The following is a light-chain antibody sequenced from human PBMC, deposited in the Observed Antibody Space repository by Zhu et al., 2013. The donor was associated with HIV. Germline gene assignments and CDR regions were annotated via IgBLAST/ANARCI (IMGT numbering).Light chain of an antibody. J-gene: IGKJ4*01. CDR2: AAS. CDR3: QQRFDWPPLT. CDR1: QSVRSN. V-gene: IGKV3-15*01. Sequence: EIVMTQSPATLSVSPGERATLSCRASQSVRSNLAWYQQKPGQAPRLLIYAASTRATGIPTRFSGSGSGTDFTLTISSLQSEDFALYSCQQRFDWPPLTFGGGTKVEIK.